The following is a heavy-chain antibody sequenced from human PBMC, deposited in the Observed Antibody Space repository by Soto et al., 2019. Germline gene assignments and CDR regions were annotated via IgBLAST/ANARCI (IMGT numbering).Heavy chain of an antibody. J-gene: IGHJ6*02. CDR1: GFTFTYYT. CDR2: ISSGSGNK. V-gene: IGHV3-48*02. Sequence: EVQLVESGGGLVQPGGSLRLSCAASGFTFTYYTMNWVRQAPGKGLEWVSYISSGSGNKHYADSVKGRFTISRDNANNSLYLQMNSLRDEDTAVYYCARGSRHPHSGMDVWGQGTTVTVSS. CDR3: ARGSRHPHSGMDV.